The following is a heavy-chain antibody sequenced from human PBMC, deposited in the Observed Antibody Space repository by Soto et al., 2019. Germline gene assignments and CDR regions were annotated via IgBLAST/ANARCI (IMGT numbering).Heavy chain of an antibody. Sequence: SETMSLTCSVSGGSISCGSSYWSWIRQRPGEGLEWIGYIFYSGSSNYTPSLKSRVPISVDTSKNQFSLTLSSVAAADTAVYYCASNRLNYDILTGYYNYYFDYWGQGTLVTVSS. CDR3: ASNRLNYDILTGYYNYYFDY. V-gene: IGHV4-61*01. CDR1: GGSISCGSSY. D-gene: IGHD3-9*01. CDR2: IFYSGSS. J-gene: IGHJ4*02.